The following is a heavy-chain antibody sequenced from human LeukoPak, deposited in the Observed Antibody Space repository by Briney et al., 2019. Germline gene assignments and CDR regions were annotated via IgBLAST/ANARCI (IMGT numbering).Heavy chain of an antibody. CDR2: FDPEDGET. CDR3: ATARSYDFWSGYSLPDY. V-gene: IGHV1-24*01. D-gene: IGHD3-3*01. CDR1: GYTLTELS. J-gene: IGHJ4*02. Sequence: ASVKVSCKVSGYTLTELSMHWVRQAPGKGLEWMGGFDPEDGETFYAQKFQGRVTMTEDTSTDTAYMELSSLRSEDTAVYYCATARSYDFWSGYSLPDYWGQGTLVTVSS.